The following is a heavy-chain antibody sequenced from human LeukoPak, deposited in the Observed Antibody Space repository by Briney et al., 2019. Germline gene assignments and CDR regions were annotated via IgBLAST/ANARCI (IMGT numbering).Heavy chain of an antibody. Sequence: GRSLRLSCAASGFTFSSYGMHWVRQAPGKGLEWVAVIWYDGSNKYYADSVKGRFTISRDNSENTLYLQMNSLRAEDTAVYYCARRDRHVYGGRYYGMDVWGQGTTVSVSS. D-gene: IGHD5/OR15-5a*01. J-gene: IGHJ6*02. CDR1: GFTFSSYG. CDR3: ARRDRHVYGGRYYGMDV. CDR2: IWYDGSNK. V-gene: IGHV3-33*01.